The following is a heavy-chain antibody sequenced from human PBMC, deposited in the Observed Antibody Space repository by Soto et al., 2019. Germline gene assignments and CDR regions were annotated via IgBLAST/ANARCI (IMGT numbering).Heavy chain of an antibody. CDR2: ISFTGDT. CDR1: GDSVRGGGYY. D-gene: IGHD3-22*01. CDR3: SRGGHHYHSMI. V-gene: IGHV4-61*08. J-gene: IGHJ4*02. Sequence: QVQLQESGPGLVKPSETLSLICTVSGDSVRGGGYYWTWIRQPPGKGLEWIGYISFTGDTTYNPSLRSRVTIAMHTSKNQFSLKLTSATAADTALYDCSRGGHHYHSMIWGPGTLVTVSS.